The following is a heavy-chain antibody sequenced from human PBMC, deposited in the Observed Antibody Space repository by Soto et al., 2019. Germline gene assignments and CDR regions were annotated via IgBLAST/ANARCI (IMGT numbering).Heavy chain of an antibody. CDR1: GYTFTSFY. CDR2: INPSGGIT. D-gene: IGHD6-13*01. CDR3: ASSPAFSSSWYGIPPDPSHGMDV. J-gene: IGHJ6*02. V-gene: IGHV1-46*01. Sequence: QMQLVQSGAEVKRPGASVRVSCKSSGYTFTSFYIHWVRQAPGQGLEWMGIINPSGGITNFAQRFQGRVTMTRYISTNTHYMELSSLKSDDTAVYYCASSPAFSSSWYGIPPDPSHGMDVWGQGTTVTVS.